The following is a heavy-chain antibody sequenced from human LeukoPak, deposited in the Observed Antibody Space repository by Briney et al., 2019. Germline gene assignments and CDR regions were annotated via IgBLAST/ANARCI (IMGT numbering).Heavy chain of an antibody. D-gene: IGHD2-15*01. CDR2: IYYSGSA. CDR3: ARVGCSGGTCYSRDFDF. Sequence: SETLSLTCTVSGGSISSSSYYWGWIRQPPGKGLEWIGSIYYSGSAYYNPSLKSRVTISVDTSKNQFSLNLSSVTAADTAVYYCARVGCSGGTCYSRDFDFWGQGTLVTVSS. V-gene: IGHV4-39*01. J-gene: IGHJ4*02. CDR1: GGSISSSSYY.